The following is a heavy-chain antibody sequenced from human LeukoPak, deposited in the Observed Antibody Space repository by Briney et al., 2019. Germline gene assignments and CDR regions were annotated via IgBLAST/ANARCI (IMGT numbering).Heavy chain of an antibody. CDR1: GGSVSRGGYY. D-gene: IGHD5-24*01. V-gene: IGHV3-11*05. J-gene: IGHJ3*02. CDR3: ARVGPPVEMATIYAFDI. CDR2: ISSSSSYT. Sequence: ETLSLTCTVSGGSVSRGGYYWNWIRQAPGKGLEWVSYISSSSSYTNYADSVKGRFTISRDNAKNSLYLQMNSLRAEDTAVYYCARVGPPVEMATIYAFDIWGQGTMVTVSS.